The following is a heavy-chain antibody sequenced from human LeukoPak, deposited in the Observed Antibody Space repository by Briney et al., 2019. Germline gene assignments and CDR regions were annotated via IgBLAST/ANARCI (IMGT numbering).Heavy chain of an antibody. D-gene: IGHD2/OR15-2a*01. CDR1: GGTFSSYA. CDR2: IIPIFGTA. Sequence: GASVKVSCKASGGTFSSYAISWVRQAPGQGLEWMGGIIPIFGTANYAQKFQGRVTITAGESTSTAYMELSSLRSEDTAVYYCATRSVRKGLSYFDYWGQGTLVTVSS. V-gene: IGHV1-69*13. CDR3: ATRSVRKGLSYFDY. J-gene: IGHJ4*02.